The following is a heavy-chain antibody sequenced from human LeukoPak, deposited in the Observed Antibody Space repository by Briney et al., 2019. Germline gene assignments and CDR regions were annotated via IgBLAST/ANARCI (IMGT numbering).Heavy chain of an antibody. J-gene: IGHJ3*02. D-gene: IGHD6-19*01. CDR2: INPNSGGT. Sequence: ASVKVSCKASGYIFTGYYMHWVRQAPGQGLEWMGWINPNSGGTNYAQKFQGRVTMTRDTSINTAYMEVRRLTSDDTAVYYCARERGTLAVAGDAVDIWGQGTMVTVSS. CDR3: ARERGTLAVAGDAVDI. V-gene: IGHV1-2*02. CDR1: GYIFTGYY.